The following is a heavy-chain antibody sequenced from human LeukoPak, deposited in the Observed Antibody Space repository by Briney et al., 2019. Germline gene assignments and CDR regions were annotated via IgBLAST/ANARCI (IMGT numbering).Heavy chain of an antibody. CDR1: GFTFSSYA. Sequence: GRSLRLSCAASGFTFSSYAMHWVRQAPGKGLKWVAVISYDGSNKYYADSVKGRFTISRDNSKNTLYLQMNSLRAEDTAVYYCARDPTIFGVVSNYFDYWGQGTLVTVSS. J-gene: IGHJ4*02. CDR2: ISYDGSNK. D-gene: IGHD3-3*01. V-gene: IGHV3-30-3*01. CDR3: ARDPTIFGVVSNYFDY.